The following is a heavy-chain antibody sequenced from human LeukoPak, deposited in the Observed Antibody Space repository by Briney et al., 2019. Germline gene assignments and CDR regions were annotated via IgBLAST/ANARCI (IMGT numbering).Heavy chain of an antibody. CDR3: AKATYSGSPALDF. Sequence: GGSLRLSCAASGFTFSSNAIHWVRQTPDKGLDWVAFTRYDESKKFYGDSVRRLFTISSDNYNKTLYLKNNLLTKDDAIVYYCAKATYSGSPALDFWGQGTLVTVSS. CDR1: GFTFSSNA. J-gene: IGHJ4*02. D-gene: IGHD1-26*01. V-gene: IGHV3-30*02. CDR2: TRYDESKK.